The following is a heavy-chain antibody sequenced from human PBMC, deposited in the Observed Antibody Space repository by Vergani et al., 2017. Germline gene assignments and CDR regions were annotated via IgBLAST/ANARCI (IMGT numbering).Heavy chain of an antibody. J-gene: IGHJ5*02. CDR1: GYTFTSYG. D-gene: IGHD3-9*01. Sequence: QVQLVQSGAEVKKPGASVKVSCKASGYTFTSYGISWVRQAPGQGLEWMGWISAYNGNTNYAQKLQGRVTMTTDTSTRTAYMELRSLRSDDTAVYYCSRVRDYDILTGAPYNMFDPWGQGTLVT. CDR2: ISAYNGNT. V-gene: IGHV1-18*01. CDR3: SRVRDYDILTGAPYNMFDP.